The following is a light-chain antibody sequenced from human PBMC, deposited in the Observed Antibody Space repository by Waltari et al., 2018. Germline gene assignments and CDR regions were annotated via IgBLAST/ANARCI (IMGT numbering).Light chain of an antibody. CDR1: SSDVGAYTF. J-gene: IGLJ3*02. CDR2: DVF. Sequence: QSALTQSASVSGSPGQSITLSCTGTSSDVGAYTFVSWFQQHPGKPPSLMISDVFNRPSGVSYRFSVSKSGNSASLTISGLQAEDDADYYCFSHTKSGASVFGGGTKLTVL. CDR3: FSHTKSGASV. V-gene: IGLV2-14*03.